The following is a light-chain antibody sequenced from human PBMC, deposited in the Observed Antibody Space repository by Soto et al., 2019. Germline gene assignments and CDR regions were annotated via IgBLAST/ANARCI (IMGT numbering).Light chain of an antibody. Sequence: DIQMTQSPSTLSGSVGDRVTITCRASQSISSWLAWYQQKPGKAPKLLIYGISNLQSGVPSRFSGSGSGTDFTLTISSLQPEDFATYHCQQSYSTPWTFGQGTKVDVK. V-gene: IGKV1-39*01. J-gene: IGKJ1*01. CDR3: QQSYSTPWT. CDR1: QSISSW. CDR2: GIS.